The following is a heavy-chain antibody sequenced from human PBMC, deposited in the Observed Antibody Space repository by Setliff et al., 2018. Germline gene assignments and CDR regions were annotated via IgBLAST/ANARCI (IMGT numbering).Heavy chain of an antibody. J-gene: IGHJ3*01. V-gene: IGHV5-51*01. CDR1: GYTFTNYW. Sequence: GESLKISCKGSGYTFTNYWIAWVRQMPGKGLEYMGIIYPADSDTTYSPSFQGQVTISADKSINTLYLQMSSLKTEDTAMYYCTTDRAACSGSSCYNGFDVWGQGTMVTVSS. CDR2: IYPADSDT. CDR3: TTDRAACSGSSCYNGFDV. D-gene: IGHD2-2*02.